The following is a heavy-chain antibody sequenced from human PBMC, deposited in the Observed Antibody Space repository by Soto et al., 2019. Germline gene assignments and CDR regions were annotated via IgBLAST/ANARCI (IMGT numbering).Heavy chain of an antibody. CDR2: ISSSSSYI. D-gene: IGHD5-18*01. V-gene: IGHV3-21*01. CDR1: GFTFSSYS. Sequence: EVQLVESGGGLVKPGGSLRLSCAASGFTFSSYSMNWVRQAPGKGLEWVSSISSSSSYIYYANTVKGRFTISRDNAKKSLYRQMNSLGAEETAVYYCARDQPGYSYGYGLGYWGQGTLVTVSS. J-gene: IGHJ4*02. CDR3: ARDQPGYSYGYGLGY.